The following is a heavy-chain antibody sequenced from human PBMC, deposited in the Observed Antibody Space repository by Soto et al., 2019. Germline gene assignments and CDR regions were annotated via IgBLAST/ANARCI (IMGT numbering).Heavy chain of an antibody. Sequence: EVQLVESGGDLVQPGGSLRLSCAASGFTFSSYWMSWVRQAPGKGLEWVANIKPDGSEKIYVDSVKGRFTISRDNANNSLYLQMNSLRAEDTAVYYCANIGRSDRAFDIWGQGTMVTVSS. J-gene: IGHJ3*02. CDR3: ANIGRSDRAFDI. V-gene: IGHV3-7*01. CDR2: IKPDGSEK. CDR1: GFTFSSYW. D-gene: IGHD5-12*01.